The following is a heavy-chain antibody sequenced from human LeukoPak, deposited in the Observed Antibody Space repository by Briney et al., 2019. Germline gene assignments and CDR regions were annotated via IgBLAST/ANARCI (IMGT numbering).Heavy chain of an antibody. D-gene: IGHD4/OR15-4a*01. CDR3: ATSASSGSNYFDP. J-gene: IGHJ5*02. Sequence: TLSLTCTVSGGSITSGSYYWTWIRQPAGKGLEWVGRIHSSGSTNYNPSLNSRVTVSADTSNNQFSLKLSSVTAADTAIYYCATSASSGSNYFDPWGQGIRVTVSS. V-gene: IGHV4-61*02. CDR1: GGSITSGSYY. CDR2: IHSSGST.